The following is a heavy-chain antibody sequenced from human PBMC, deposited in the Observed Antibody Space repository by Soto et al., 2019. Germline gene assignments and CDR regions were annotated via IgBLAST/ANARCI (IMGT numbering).Heavy chain of an antibody. J-gene: IGHJ4*02. V-gene: IGHV3-23*01. CDR3: AKDQWAMVRGDPFDY. CDR2: ISGSGGST. Sequence: GSLRLSCAASGFTFSSYAMSWVRQATGKGLEWVSAISGSGGSTYYADSVKGRFTISRDNSKNTLYLQMNSLRAEDTAVYYCAKDQWAMVRGDPFDYWGQGTLVTVSS. CDR1: GFTFSSYA. D-gene: IGHD3-10*01.